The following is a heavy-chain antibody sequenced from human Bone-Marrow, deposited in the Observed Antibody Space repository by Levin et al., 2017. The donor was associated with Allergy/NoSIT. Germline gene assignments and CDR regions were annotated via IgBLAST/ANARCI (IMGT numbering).Heavy chain of an antibody. J-gene: IGHJ6*02. Sequence: GESLKISCTTYGFILSYYEMNWVRQAPGKGLEWLSYIDTTGSPIYYADSVQGRFITSRDNAKSSLYLQMNNLRAEDTGVYYCARRATVTYYGMDVWGQGTTVIVSS. CDR2: IDTTGSPI. CDR1: GFILSYYE. D-gene: IGHD4-17*01. CDR3: ARRATVTYYGMDV. V-gene: IGHV3-48*03.